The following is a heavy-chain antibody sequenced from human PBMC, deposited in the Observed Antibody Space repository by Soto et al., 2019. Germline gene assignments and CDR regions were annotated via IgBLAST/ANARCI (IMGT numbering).Heavy chain of an antibody. V-gene: IGHV4-34*01. J-gene: IGHJ3*02. Sequence: QVQLQQWGAGLLTPSETLSLTCAVYGGSFSGYYWSWIRQPPGKGLEWIGEISHSGSTNYNPPLTSRVTISXXTXKXXYAPKLSSLTAADTAVYCCARLARQRYLRGDAFDIWGQGTMVTVSS. CDR2: ISHSGST. CDR3: ARLARQRYLRGDAFDI. CDR1: GGSFSGYY. D-gene: IGHD3-16*01.